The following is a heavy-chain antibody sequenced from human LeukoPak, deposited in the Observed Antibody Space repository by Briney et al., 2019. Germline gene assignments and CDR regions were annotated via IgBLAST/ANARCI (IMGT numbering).Heavy chain of an antibody. CDR1: GFTFNSYG. CDR2: VWFDGNNK. J-gene: IGHJ4*02. D-gene: IGHD3-16*02. CDR3: VKDRCDRFTCPEV. Sequence: GGSLRLSCAASGFTFNSYGMHWVRQAPGKGLEWVAIVWFDGNNKYYADSVKGRFTISRDNSKNTLHLQMSSLRAEDTALYYCVKDRCDRFTCPEVWGQGTQVTVSS. V-gene: IGHV3-33*06.